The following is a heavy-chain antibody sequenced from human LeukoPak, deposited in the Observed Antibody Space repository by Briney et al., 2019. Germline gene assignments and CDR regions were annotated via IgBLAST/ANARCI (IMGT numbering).Heavy chain of an antibody. CDR1: GFTFSSYA. D-gene: IGHD6-19*01. CDR2: ISGSGGST. V-gene: IGHV3-23*01. J-gene: IGHJ4*02. CDR3: AKDTPYSSGWRPFDY. Sequence: PGGSLRLSCAASGFTFSSYAMSWVRQAPGKGLEWVSAISGSGGSTYYADSVKGRFTISRDNSKNTLYLQMNGLRAEDTAVYYCAKDTPYSSGWRPFDYWGQGTLVTVSS.